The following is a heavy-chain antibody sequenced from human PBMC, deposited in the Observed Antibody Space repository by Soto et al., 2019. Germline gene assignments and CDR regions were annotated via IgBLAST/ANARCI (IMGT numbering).Heavy chain of an antibody. CDR2: ITSKSGQT. CDR3: ARDLLAGQELVIPWFEP. D-gene: IGHD3-16*02. CDR1: GFTFTSFA. Sequence: GGSLRLSCAASGFTFTSFAVSWVRQAPGKGLEWISSITSKSGQTYYAESVKGRFTISRDNAKNSLYLEMNSLGAGDTAVYYCARDLLAGQELVIPWFEPWGRGTLVTVSS. V-gene: IGHV3-21*06. J-gene: IGHJ5*02.